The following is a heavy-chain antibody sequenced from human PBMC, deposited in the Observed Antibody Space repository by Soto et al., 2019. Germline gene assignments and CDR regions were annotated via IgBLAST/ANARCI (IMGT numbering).Heavy chain of an antibody. CDR2: TSNDGSNK. CDR1: GFTFSNYG. D-gene: IGHD1-26*01. CDR3: ARGRGSYSLDF. Sequence: QVQLVESGGGVVQPGGSLRLSCAGSGFTFSNYGMHWVRQAPGKGLEWVAITSNDGSNKYYADSVKGRFTISRDNSNNPLYLQADSLRAEDTAVYYCARGRGSYSLDFWGQGTLVTVSS. J-gene: IGHJ4*02. V-gene: IGHV3-30*03.